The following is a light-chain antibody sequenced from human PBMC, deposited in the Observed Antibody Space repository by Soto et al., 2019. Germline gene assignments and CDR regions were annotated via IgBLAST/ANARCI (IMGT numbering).Light chain of an antibody. CDR2: DVS. CDR1: SSDVGGHNY. V-gene: IGLV2-14*03. CDR3: SSYTSSTTPFV. Sequence: QSALTQPASVSGSPGQSITISCTGTSSDVGGHNYVSWYQHHPGKAPKLMIYDVSNRPSGVSNRFSGSKSGNTASLTISGLQDDDEADYYCSSYTSSTTPFVFGTGTKLTVL. J-gene: IGLJ1*01.